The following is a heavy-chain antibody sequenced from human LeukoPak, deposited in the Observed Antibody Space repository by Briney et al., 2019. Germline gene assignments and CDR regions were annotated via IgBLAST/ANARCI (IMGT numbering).Heavy chain of an antibody. CDR2: IYYSGST. V-gene: IGHV4-59*08. CDR1: GGSISSYY. CDR3: ARSNCSSTSCSPRWYYYYMDV. D-gene: IGHD2-2*01. Sequence: PSETLSLTCTVSGGSISSYYWSWIRQPPGKGLEWIGYIYYSGSTNYNPYLKSRVTISVDTSKNQFSLKLSSVTAADTAVYYCARSNCSSTSCSPRWYYYYMDVWGKGTTVTVSS. J-gene: IGHJ6*03.